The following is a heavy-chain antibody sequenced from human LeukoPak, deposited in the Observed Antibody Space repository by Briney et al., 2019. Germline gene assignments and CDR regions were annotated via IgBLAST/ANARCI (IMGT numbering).Heavy chain of an antibody. CDR3: AKSFYGSASKTINFDY. Sequence: GGSLRLSCAASGFTFSSYAMSWVRQAPGKGLECVSTISGSGGITYYADSVKGRFTFPRDNSKNTLYLQMNSLRAEDTAVYYCAKSFYGSASKTINFDYWGQGTLVTVSS. CDR2: ISGSGGIT. D-gene: IGHD3-10*01. V-gene: IGHV3-23*01. J-gene: IGHJ4*02. CDR1: GFTFSSYA.